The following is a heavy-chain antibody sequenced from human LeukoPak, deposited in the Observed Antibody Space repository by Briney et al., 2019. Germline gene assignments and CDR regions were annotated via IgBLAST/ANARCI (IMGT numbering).Heavy chain of an antibody. V-gene: IGHV1-8*01. CDR3: ALYLAARGWFDP. D-gene: IGHD6-6*01. J-gene: IGHJ5*02. Sequence: GASVKVSCKASGYAFTSYDINWVRQATGQGLEWMGWMNPNSGNTGYAQKFQGRVTMTRNTSISTAYMELSSLRSEDTAVYYCALYLAARGWFDPWGQGTLVTVSS. CDR2: MNPNSGNT. CDR1: GYAFTSYD.